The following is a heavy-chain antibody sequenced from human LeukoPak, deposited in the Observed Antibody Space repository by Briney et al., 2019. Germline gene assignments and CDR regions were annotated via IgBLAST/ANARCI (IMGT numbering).Heavy chain of an antibody. J-gene: IGHJ5*01. CDR2: ISGRGSDR. D-gene: IGHD1-1*01. Sequence: GGSLRLSCAASGFAFSNYALTWVRQTPGKGPEWVSTISGRGSDRFYADAVKGRFTISRDNSKNTMYLQMNSLRIEDTAFYYCAKGVDNTGRLRWFDSWGQGTLVTVSS. V-gene: IGHV3-23*01. CDR3: AKGVDNTGRLRWFDS. CDR1: GFAFSNYA.